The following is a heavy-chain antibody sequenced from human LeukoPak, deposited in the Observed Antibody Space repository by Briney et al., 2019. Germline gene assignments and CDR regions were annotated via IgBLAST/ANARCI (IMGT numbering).Heavy chain of an antibody. CDR1: GFTFSNYA. Sequence: GGSLRLSCAASGFTFSNYAMNWVRQAPGKGLEWVSAISGSGGSTYYADSVKGRFTISKDNSKNTLYLQMNSLRAEDTAVYYCAKGITMIVVVILWGQGTMVTVSS. V-gene: IGHV3-23*01. J-gene: IGHJ3*01. CDR3: AKGITMIVVVIL. D-gene: IGHD3-22*01. CDR2: ISGSGGST.